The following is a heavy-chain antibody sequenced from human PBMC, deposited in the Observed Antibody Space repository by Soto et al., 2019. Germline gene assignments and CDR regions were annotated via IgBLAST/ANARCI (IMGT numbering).Heavy chain of an antibody. CDR1: GGSFGTSY. CDR2: INHNGDS. V-gene: IGHV4-34*01. J-gene: IGHJ3*02. CDR3: ARVTRFPDAFDI. Sequence: QVHLQQWGAGLLKPSETLSLTCGVYGGSFGTSYWAWIRQSPEKGLEWSGEINHNGDSNYNPSLKMLVTISLDMSENQFSLKLTPVAAADTAVYYCARVTRFPDAFDIWGQGTPVIVSS.